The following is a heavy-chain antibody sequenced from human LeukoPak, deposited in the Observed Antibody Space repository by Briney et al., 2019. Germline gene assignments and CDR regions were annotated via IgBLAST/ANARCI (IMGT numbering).Heavy chain of an antibody. CDR3: ARAYYDILTGYYRDNWFDP. J-gene: IGHJ5*02. V-gene: IGHV3-48*03. D-gene: IGHD3-9*01. CDR2: ISSSGSTI. Sequence: GGSLRLSCAASGFTFSSYEMNWVRQAPGKGLEWVSYISSSGSTIYYADSVKGRITSSRDNAKNSLYLQMNSLRAEDTAVYYCARAYYDILTGYYRDNWFDPWGQGTLVTVSS. CDR1: GFTFSSYE.